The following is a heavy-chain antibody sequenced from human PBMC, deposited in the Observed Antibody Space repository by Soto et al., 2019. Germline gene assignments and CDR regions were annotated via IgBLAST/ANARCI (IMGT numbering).Heavy chain of an antibody. V-gene: IGHV3-23*01. D-gene: IGHD2-2*01. J-gene: IGHJ5*02. CDR3: AKDRGLWSSTRCFEFRGWCDP. CDR2: VSTTGTYT. Sequence: EVQLLESGGGLVQPGESLRLSCAATGFSCSSYAMSWVRQAPGKGLEWVSSVSTTGTYTYYADSVRGRFTISRDNSKNTLYLQMNSLRAEDTAVYYCAKDRGLWSSTRCFEFRGWCDPWGQGTLVTVSS. CDR1: GFSCSSYA.